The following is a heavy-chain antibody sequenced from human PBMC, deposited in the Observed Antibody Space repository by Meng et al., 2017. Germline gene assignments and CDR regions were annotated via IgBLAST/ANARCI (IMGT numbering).Heavy chain of an antibody. CDR3: ARVYYDYVWGSYGYYGMDV. Sequence: SETLSLTCIVSGGSISSYYWSWIRQPPGKGLEWIGYIYYSGSTNYNPSLKSRVTISVDTSKNQFSLKLSSVTAADTAVYYCARVYYDYVWGSYGYYGMDVWGQGTTVTVSS. D-gene: IGHD3-16*01. CDR1: GGSISSYY. CDR2: IYYSGST. J-gene: IGHJ6*02. V-gene: IGHV4-59*01.